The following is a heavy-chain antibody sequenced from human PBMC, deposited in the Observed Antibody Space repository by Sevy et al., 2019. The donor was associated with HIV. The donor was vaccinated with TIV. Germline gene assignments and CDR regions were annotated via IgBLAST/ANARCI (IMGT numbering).Heavy chain of an antibody. CDR3: ARTYSSSWSRDFGFDP. Sequence: GESLKISCKGSGYSFTSYWIGWVRQMPGKGLEWMGIIYPGDSDTRYSPSFQGQVTISADKSISTAYLQWSSLKASDTAMYYCARTYSSSWSRDFGFDPWGHGTLVTVSS. V-gene: IGHV5-51*01. CDR2: IYPGDSDT. J-gene: IGHJ5*02. D-gene: IGHD6-13*01. CDR1: GYSFTSYW.